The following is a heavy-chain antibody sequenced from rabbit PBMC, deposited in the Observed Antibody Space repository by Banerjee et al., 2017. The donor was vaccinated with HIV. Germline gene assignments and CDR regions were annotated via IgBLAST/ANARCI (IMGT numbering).Heavy chain of an antibody. D-gene: IGHD4-1*01. J-gene: IGHJ3*01. CDR3: ARDLDDVIGWNFGW. CDR1: GVSFSSSSY. Sequence: QSLEESGGDLVKPGASLTLTCTASGVSFSSSSYMCWVRQAPGKGLEWIACIDTGSSGNTYSATWAKGRFTISKTSSTTVTLQMTSLTAADTATYFCARDLDDVIGWNFGWWGQGTLVTVS. V-gene: IGHV1S40*01. CDR2: IDTGSSGNT.